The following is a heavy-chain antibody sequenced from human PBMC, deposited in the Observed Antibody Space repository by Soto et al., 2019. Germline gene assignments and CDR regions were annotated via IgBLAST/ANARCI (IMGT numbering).Heavy chain of an antibody. CDR3: AKDYLRWAQS. Sequence: GGSLRLSCAASGFTFSYFAMCWVRQAPGKGLEXVSXLXDXGXXTXXXDSVKGRFTISRDNSKNTLYLQMNSLRAEDTAVYYCAKDYLRWAQSWGQGTLVTVPQ. D-gene: IGHD1-26*01. CDR1: GFTFSYFA. CDR2: LXDXGXXT. J-gene: IGHJ5*02. V-gene: IGHV3-23*01.